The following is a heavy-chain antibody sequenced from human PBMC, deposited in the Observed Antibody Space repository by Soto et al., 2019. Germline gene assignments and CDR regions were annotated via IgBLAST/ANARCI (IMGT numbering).Heavy chain of an antibody. J-gene: IGHJ4*02. D-gene: IGHD4-17*01. CDR3: AKEGVVYGDYDGSNY. CDR2: ISGSGGRT. CDR1: EFTFSSYA. Sequence: EVQLLESGGGLVQPGGSLRLSCAASEFTFSSYAMSWVRQAPGKGLEWVSAISGSGGRTYYADSVKGRFTISRDNSKNTLYLQMNSLRAEDTAVYYCAKEGVVYGDYDGSNYWGQGTLVTVSS. V-gene: IGHV3-23*01.